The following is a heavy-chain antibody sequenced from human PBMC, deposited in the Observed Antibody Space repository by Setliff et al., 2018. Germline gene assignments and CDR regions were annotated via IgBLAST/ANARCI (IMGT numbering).Heavy chain of an antibody. D-gene: IGHD1-26*01. V-gene: IGHV4-38-2*01. J-gene: IGHJ4*02. CDR1: GYSISSGYY. Sequence: PSETLSLTCAVSGYSISSGYYWGWIRQPPGKGLEWIGSIYHSGSTYYNPSLRSRVTISVDTSRNQFSLNLTSVTAADTALYFCARDNPILGATDYWGQGALVTVSS. CDR2: IYHSGST. CDR3: ARDNPILGATDY.